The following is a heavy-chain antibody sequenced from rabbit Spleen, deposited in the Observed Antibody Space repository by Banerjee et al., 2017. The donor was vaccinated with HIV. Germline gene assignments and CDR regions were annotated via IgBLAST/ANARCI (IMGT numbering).Heavy chain of an antibody. J-gene: IGHJ4*01. CDR2: IQGGSSGST. V-gene: IGHV1S40*01. CDR3: ARCGSVSDYGYFTL. Sequence: QSLEESGGDLVKPGASLTLTCTASGFSFSSSDYMCWVRQAPGKGLEWIACIQGGSSGSTWYANWAKGRFTISKTSSTTVTLQMTSLTAADTATYFCARCGSVSDYGYFTLWGQGTLVTVS. D-gene: IGHD1-1*01. CDR1: GFSFSSSDY.